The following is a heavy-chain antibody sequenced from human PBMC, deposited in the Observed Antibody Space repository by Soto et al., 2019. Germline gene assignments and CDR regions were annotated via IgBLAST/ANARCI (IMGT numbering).Heavy chain of an antibody. Sequence: ASVRVSCKASGYTFTSYGISWVRQAPGQGLEWMGWISTYNGNTNYAPKLQGRVTMTTDTSTSTDYMELRSLRSDDTAVYYCAREWQQSPFDYWGQGTLVTVSS. CDR2: ISTYNGNT. D-gene: IGHD6-13*01. CDR3: AREWQQSPFDY. CDR1: GYTFTSYG. V-gene: IGHV1-18*01. J-gene: IGHJ4*02.